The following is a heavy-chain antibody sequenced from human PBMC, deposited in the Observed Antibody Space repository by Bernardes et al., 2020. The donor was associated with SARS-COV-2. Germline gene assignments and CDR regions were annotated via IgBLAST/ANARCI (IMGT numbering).Heavy chain of an antibody. Sequence: GGSLRLSRAASGFTFSSYAMSWVRQAPGKGLEWVSAISGSGGSTYYADSVKGRFTISRDNSKNTLYLQMNSLRAEDTAVYYCAKSYYYDSSGYLGYYGMDVWGQGTTVTVSS. J-gene: IGHJ6*02. CDR1: GFTFSSYA. D-gene: IGHD3-22*01. V-gene: IGHV3-23*01. CDR2: ISGSGGST. CDR3: AKSYYYDSSGYLGYYGMDV.